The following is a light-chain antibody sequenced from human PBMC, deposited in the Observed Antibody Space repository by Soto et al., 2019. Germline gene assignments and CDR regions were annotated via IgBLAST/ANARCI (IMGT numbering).Light chain of an antibody. CDR2: GAS. CDR3: QQYHGWPST. V-gene: IGKV3-20*01. CDR1: QSVSSSY. J-gene: IGKJ4*01. Sequence: EIVLTQSPGTLSLPPGARAPLSCRASQSVSSSYLAWSQQKPGQAPRLLIYGASSRATGIPDRFSGSGSGTEFTLTISSLQSEDFALYYCQQYHGWPSTFGGGTKVDIK.